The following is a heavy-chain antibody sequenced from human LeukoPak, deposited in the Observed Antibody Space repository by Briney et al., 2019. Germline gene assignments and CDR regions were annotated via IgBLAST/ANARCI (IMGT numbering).Heavy chain of an antibody. CDR3: ARYSQLLWFGELSTYYFDY. D-gene: IGHD3-10*01. CDR1: GFTFSTYW. V-gene: IGHV3-74*01. J-gene: IGHJ4*02. Sequence: GGSLRLSCAASGFTFSTYWMHWVRQAPGKGLVWVSRINSDGSTTTYADSVKGRFTISRDNAKNSLYLQMNSLRAEDTAVYYCARYSQLLWFGELSTYYFDYWGQGTLVTVSS. CDR2: INSDGSTT.